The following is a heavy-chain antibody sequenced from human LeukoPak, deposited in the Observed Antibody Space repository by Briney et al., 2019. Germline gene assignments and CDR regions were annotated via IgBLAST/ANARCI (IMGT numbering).Heavy chain of an antibody. CDR3: ARAQSIAARPGWFDP. V-gene: IGHV4-34*01. CDR1: GGSFSGYY. CDR2: INHSGST. J-gene: IGHJ5*02. Sequence: SSETLSLTCAVYGGSFSGYYWSWIRQPPGKGLEWIGEINHSGSTNYNPSLKSRVTISVDTSKNQFSLKLSSVTAADTAVYYCARAQSIAARPGWFDPWGQGNLVTVSS. D-gene: IGHD6-6*01.